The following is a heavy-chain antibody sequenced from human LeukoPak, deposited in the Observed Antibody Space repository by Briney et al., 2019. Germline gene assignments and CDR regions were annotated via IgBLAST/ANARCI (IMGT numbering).Heavy chain of an antibody. Sequence: PSETLSLTCTVSGGSISSSSYYWVWIRQPPGKGLEWIGEINHSGSTNYNPSLKSRVTISVDTSKNQFSLKLSSVTAADTAVYYCAAYSSSWFYYMDVWGKGTTVTISS. CDR3: AAYSSSWFYYMDV. CDR1: GGSISSSSYY. V-gene: IGHV4-39*07. CDR2: INHSGST. D-gene: IGHD6-13*01. J-gene: IGHJ6*03.